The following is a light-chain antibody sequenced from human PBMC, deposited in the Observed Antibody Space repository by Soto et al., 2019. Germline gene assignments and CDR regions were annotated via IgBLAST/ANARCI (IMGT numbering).Light chain of an antibody. J-gene: IGKJ5*01. Sequence: EIVLTQSPGTLSLSAGERATLSCRASQSVSSSYLAWYQQRPGQAPRLLIYGASNRATGIPDRFSGSGSGTDFTLTITRLEPEDFAVFYCQQYGTSEIIFGQGTRLEIK. V-gene: IGKV3-20*01. CDR3: QQYGTSEII. CDR1: QSVSSSY. CDR2: GAS.